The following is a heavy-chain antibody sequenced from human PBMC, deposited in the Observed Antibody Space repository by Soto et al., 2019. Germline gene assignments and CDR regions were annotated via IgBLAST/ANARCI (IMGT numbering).Heavy chain of an antibody. CDR2: IWYDGSKK. D-gene: IGHD5-12*01. CDR1: GFTFSSHA. J-gene: IGHJ4*02. CDR3: ARDPGYSGFDVDY. V-gene: IGHV3-33*01. Sequence: QVQLVESGGGVVQPGRSLRLSCAASGFTFSSHAMHWVRQAPGKGLEWVAVIWYDGSKKYYADSVKGRFTVARDDSKNTLSLQMNSLRVEDKAVYYCARDPGYSGFDVDYWGQGTLVTVSS.